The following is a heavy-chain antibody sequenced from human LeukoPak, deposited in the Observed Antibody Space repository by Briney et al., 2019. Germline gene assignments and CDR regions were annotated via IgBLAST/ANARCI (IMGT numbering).Heavy chain of an antibody. CDR1: GGSISSYY. D-gene: IGHD6-13*01. CDR2: INHSGST. Sequence: SETLSPTCTVSGGSISSYYWSWIRQPPGKGLEWIGEINHSGSTNYNPSLKSRVTISVDTSKNQFSLKLSSVTAADTAVYYCARAPLRQQPFDYWGQGTLVTVSS. V-gene: IGHV4-34*01. J-gene: IGHJ4*02. CDR3: ARAPLRQQPFDY.